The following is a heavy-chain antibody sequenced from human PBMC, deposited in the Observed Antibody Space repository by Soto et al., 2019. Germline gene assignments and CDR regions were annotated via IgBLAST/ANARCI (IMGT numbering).Heavy chain of an antibody. CDR1: GFSLSTSGVG. Sequence: QITLKESGPTLVKLTQTLMLTCTFSGFSLSTSGVGVGWIRQPPGKALEWLALIYWDDDKRYSPSLNSRLTITKATSKNQVVLTMTNMDPVDTATYYCAHVRARYEGYYLDYWGQRTLVTASS. CDR3: AHVRARYEGYYLDY. V-gene: IGHV2-5*02. D-gene: IGHD2-15*01. J-gene: IGHJ4*02. CDR2: IYWDDDK.